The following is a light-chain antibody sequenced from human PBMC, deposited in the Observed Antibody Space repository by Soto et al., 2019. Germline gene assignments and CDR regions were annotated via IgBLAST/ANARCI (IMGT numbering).Light chain of an antibody. V-gene: IGLV1-40*01. CDR3: QSHDSSLSGFYV. CDR1: SSNIGAGYD. Sequence: QSVLTQPPSVSGAPGQRVTISCTGSSSNIGAGYDVHWYQHLPGTAPKFLIFGNTNRPSGVPDRFSGSRSGTSASLAITGLQAEDEADYYCQSHDSSLSGFYVFGTGTKVTVL. CDR2: GNT. J-gene: IGLJ1*01.